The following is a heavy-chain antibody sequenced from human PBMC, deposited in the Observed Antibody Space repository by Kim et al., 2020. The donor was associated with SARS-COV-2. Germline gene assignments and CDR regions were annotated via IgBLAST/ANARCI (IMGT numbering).Heavy chain of an antibody. CDR1: GGSFSGYY. CDR3: ARGFVSSGHYGPLDY. Sequence: SETLSLTCAVYGGSFSGYYWSWIRQPPGKGLEWIGEINHSGSTNYNPSLKSRVTISVDTSKNQFSLKLSSVTAADTAVYYCARGFVSSGHYGPLDYWGQGTLVTVSS. J-gene: IGHJ4*02. D-gene: IGHD3-22*01. CDR2: INHSGST. V-gene: IGHV4-34*01.